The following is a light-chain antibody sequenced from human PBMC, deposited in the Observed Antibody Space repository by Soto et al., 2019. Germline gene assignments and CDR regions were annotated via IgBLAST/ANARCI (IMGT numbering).Light chain of an antibody. CDR2: EVS. V-gene: IGLV2-23*02. CDR3: CSYAGYMV. Sequence: QSALNRPAYGSRSPGQSITITYTGTSSDVGSYNLVFWYQQHPGKAPKLMIYEVSKRPSGVSDRFSGSKSGNTASLTISGLQAEDEGDYYCCSYAGYMVFGGGTKVTVL. J-gene: IGLJ2*01. CDR1: SSDVGSYNL.